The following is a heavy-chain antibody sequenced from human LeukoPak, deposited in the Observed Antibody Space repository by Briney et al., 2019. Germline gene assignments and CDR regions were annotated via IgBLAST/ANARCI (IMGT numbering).Heavy chain of an antibody. CDR2: INPNSGGT. D-gene: IGHD1-1*01. V-gene: IGHV1-2*02. Sequence: EASVKVSCKASGYTFTDYYIHWVRQAPGQGLEWMGWINPNSGGTNYAQKFQGRVTMTRDTSISTAYMELGRLRSDDTAVYYCARDLFMEGYFDYWGQGTLVTVSS. CDR3: ARDLFMEGYFDY. CDR1: GYTFTDYY. J-gene: IGHJ4*02.